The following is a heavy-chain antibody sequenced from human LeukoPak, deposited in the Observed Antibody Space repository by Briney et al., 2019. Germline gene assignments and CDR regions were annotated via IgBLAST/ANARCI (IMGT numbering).Heavy chain of an antibody. V-gene: IGHV4-59*01. CDR2: IYYSGST. Sequence: PSETLSLTCTVSGGSISSYYWSWIRQPPGKGLEWIGYIYYSGSTNYNPSLKSRVTISVDTSKNQFSLKLSSVTAADTAVYYSARVIYDSSGYYYFDYWGQGTLVTVSS. J-gene: IGHJ4*02. D-gene: IGHD3-22*01. CDR1: GGSISSYY. CDR3: ARVIYDSSGYYYFDY.